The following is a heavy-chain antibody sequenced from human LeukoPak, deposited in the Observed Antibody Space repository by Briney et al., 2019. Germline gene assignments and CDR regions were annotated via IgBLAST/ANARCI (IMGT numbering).Heavy chain of an antibody. CDR1: GFTLSSYW. D-gene: IGHD6-13*01. J-gene: IGHJ4*02. V-gene: IGHV3-74*01. Sequence: PGGSLRLSCAASGFTLSSYWMHWVRQAPGKGLVWVSHINSDGSSTRYADSVKGRFTISRDNAKNTLYLEVSSLRVEDTAVYYCATNAATVAAGNFFDYWGQGTLVTVSS. CDR3: ATNAATVAAGNFFDY. CDR2: INSDGSST.